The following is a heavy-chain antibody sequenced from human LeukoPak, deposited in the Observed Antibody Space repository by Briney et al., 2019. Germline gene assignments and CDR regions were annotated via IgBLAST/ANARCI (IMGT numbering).Heavy chain of an antibody. CDR3: AKDSRGGSYYNAAFDI. V-gene: IGHV3-9*01. D-gene: IGHD1-26*01. Sequence: GGSLRLSCAASGFTFDDYAMHWVRQAPGKGLEWVSGISWNSGSIGYADSVKGRFTISRDNAKNSLYLQMNSLRAEDTALYYCAKDSRGGSYYNAAFDIWGQGTMVTVSS. J-gene: IGHJ3*02. CDR1: GFTFDDYA. CDR2: ISWNSGSI.